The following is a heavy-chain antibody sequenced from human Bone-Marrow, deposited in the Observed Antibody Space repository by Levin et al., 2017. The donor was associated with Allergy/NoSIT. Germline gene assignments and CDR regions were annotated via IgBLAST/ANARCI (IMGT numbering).Heavy chain of an antibody. CDR2: IHSGGNT. CDR1: GFTVSTSY. Sequence: GGSLRLSCAASGFTVSTSYMSWVRQAPGKGLEWVSLIHSGGNTYYADSLKGRFTISTDSSQNSLHLQMNDLRPGDAAMYYCARGSQWLVRDFDYWGQGTLVTVSS. V-gene: IGHV3-66*01. D-gene: IGHD6-19*01. J-gene: IGHJ4*02. CDR3: ARGSQWLVRDFDY.